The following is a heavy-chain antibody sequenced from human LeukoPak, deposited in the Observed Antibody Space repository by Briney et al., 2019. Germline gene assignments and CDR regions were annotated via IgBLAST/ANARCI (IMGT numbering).Heavy chain of an antibody. D-gene: IGHD3-10*01. Sequence: GGSLRLSCAASGFTFSSYSMNWVRQAPGKGLEWVSSISSSSSYIYYADSVKGRFTISRDNAKNSLYLQMNSLRAEDTAVYYCARLSYDSGTHYTCYEYWGQGTLVTVSS. CDR3: ARLSYDSGTHYTCYEY. CDR1: GFTFSSYS. J-gene: IGHJ4*02. CDR2: ISSSSSYI. V-gene: IGHV3-21*01.